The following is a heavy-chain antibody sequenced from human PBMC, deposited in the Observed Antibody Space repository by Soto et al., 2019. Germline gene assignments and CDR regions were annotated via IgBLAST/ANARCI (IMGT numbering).Heavy chain of an antibody. Sequence: SVKVSCKASGGTFSSYAISWVRQAPGQGLEWMGGIIPIFGTANYAQKFKGRVKITADESTSTAYLELSSLRSDDTAVYYFARAGPAAYYYDSSGYGYFDYWGQGTLVTVSS. D-gene: IGHD3-22*01. J-gene: IGHJ4*02. CDR2: IIPIFGTA. CDR3: ARAGPAAYYYDSSGYGYFDY. CDR1: GGTFSSYA. V-gene: IGHV1-69*13.